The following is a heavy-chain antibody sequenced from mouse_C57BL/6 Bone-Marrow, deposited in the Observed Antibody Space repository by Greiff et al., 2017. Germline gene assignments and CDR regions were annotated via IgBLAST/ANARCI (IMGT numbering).Heavy chain of an antibody. D-gene: IGHD2-3*01. CDR2: IDPEIGDT. J-gene: IGHJ2*01. V-gene: IGHV14-4*01. Sequence: VQLQQSGAELVRPGASVKLSCTASGFNIKDDYIHWVKQRPEQGLEWIGWIDPEIGDTEYASKFQGKATITSDTSSNTAYLLLSSLTSEDTAVYYCSSFDGNYFDFWGQGTPLTGAS. CDR3: SSFDGNYFDF. CDR1: GFNIKDDY.